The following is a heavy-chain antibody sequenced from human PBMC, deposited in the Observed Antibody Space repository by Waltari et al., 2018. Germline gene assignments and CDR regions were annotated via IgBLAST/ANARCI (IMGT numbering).Heavy chain of an antibody. D-gene: IGHD3-22*01. V-gene: IGHV4-59*11. CDR1: GGYISSHY. J-gene: IGHJ6*03. CDR2: IYYSGST. CDR3: ARRTDYYDSSGYSYYYMDV. Sequence: QVQLQESGPGLVKPSETLTLTCTVTGGYISSHYWRWIRQHPGKGLEWIGYIYYSGSTTYNPSLKSRVTISVDTSKNQFSLKLSSVTAADTAVYYCARRTDYYDSSGYSYYYMDVWGKGTTVTVSS.